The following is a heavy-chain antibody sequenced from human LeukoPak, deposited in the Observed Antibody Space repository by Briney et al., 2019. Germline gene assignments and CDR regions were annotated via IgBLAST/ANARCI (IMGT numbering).Heavy chain of an antibody. V-gene: IGHV4-59*01. Sequence: SETLSLTCTVSGGSISSYYWSWIRQPPGKGLEWIGYIYYSGSTNYNPSLKSRVTKSVDTSKNQFSLKLSSVTAADTAVYYCARDDRIAVAGALYNWFDPWGPGTLVTVSS. CDR1: GGSISSYY. CDR2: IYYSGST. D-gene: IGHD6-19*01. J-gene: IGHJ5*02. CDR3: ARDDRIAVAGALYNWFDP.